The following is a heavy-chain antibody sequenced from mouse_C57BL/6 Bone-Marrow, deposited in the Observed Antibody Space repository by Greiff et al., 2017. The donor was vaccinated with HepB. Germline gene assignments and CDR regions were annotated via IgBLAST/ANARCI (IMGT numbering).Heavy chain of an antibody. CDR1: GFPITSGYY. D-gene: IGHD1-1*01. CDR2: ITHSGET. J-gene: IGHJ1*03. CDR3: AGDSPLLITTVWYFEV. V-gene: IGHV12-3*01. Sequence: VQLQQSGPGLVKPSQSLFLTCSITGFPITSGYYWICIRQSPGKPLEWMGYITHSGETFYNPSLQSPISITRETSKNQFFLQLNSVTTEDTAMYYCAGDSPLLITTVWYFEVWGTGTTVTVSS.